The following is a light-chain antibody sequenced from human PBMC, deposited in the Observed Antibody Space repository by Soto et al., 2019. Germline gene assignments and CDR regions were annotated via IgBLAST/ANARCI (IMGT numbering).Light chain of an antibody. CDR1: QSVSSSY. CDR2: GAS. V-gene: IGKV3-20*01. Sequence: EIVLKQSPGTLSLFPGERATLSCRASQSVSSSYLAWYQQKPGQAPRLLIYGASSRATGIPDRFSGSGSGTDFTLTISRLEPEDFAVYYCHQYGSSPRTFGQGTRLEIK. J-gene: IGKJ5*01. CDR3: HQYGSSPRT.